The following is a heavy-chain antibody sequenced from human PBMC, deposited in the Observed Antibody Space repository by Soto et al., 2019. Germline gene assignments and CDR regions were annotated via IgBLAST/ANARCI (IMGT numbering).Heavy chain of an antibody. D-gene: IGHD6-13*01. CDR3: AKERGSSGYYYYGMDV. CDR1: GFTFSSYG. V-gene: IGHV3-30*18. CDR2: ISYDGSNK. Sequence: GGSLRLSCAASGFTFSSYGMHWVRQAPGKGLEWVAVISYDGSNKYYADSVKGRFTISRDNSKNTRYLEMNRLRAEDTAVHYGAKERGSSGYYYYGMDVWGRDTTVTVSS. J-gene: IGHJ6*02.